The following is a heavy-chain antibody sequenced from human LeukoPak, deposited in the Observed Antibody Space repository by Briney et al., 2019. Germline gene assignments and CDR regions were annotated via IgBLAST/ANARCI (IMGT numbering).Heavy chain of an antibody. CDR2: ISSSGSAI. CDR3: ARARYNSGPDF. J-gene: IGHJ4*02. V-gene: IGHV3-48*04. D-gene: IGHD5-12*01. Sequence: LTGGSLRLSCAASGFTFSSYAMNWVRQAPGKGLEWVSYISSSGSAILYADSVKGRFIMSRDNAKNSLYLQMNSLRAEDTALYYCARARYNSGPDFWGQGALVTVSS. CDR1: GFTFSSYA.